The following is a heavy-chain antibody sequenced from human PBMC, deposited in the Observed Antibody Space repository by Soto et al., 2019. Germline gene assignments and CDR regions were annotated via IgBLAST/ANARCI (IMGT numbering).Heavy chain of an antibody. CDR1: GFAFYNTW. Sequence: GGSLRLSCRASGFAFYNTWMRWFRQAPGKGLEWVGRVKSKTDGGATDYTAPVKGRFTISRDDSQNTLYLQMNSLQTDDTAVYYCTTDRRSGYDPQFDFWGQGTLVTASS. V-gene: IGHV3-15*01. D-gene: IGHD5-12*01. CDR3: TTDRRSGYDPQFDF. CDR2: VKSKTDGGAT. J-gene: IGHJ4*02.